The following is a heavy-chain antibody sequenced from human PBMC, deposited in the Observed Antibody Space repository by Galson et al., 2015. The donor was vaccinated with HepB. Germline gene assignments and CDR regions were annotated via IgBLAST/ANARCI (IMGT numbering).Heavy chain of an antibody. J-gene: IGHJ4*02. CDR3: ARDGYKAYYFDY. D-gene: IGHD5-24*01. CDR2: IFPIFGTA. CDR1: GGTFSSYA. Sequence: SVKVSCKASGGTFSSYAISWVRQAPGQGLEWMGGIFPIFGTANYAQKFQGRVTITADESTSTAYMELSSLRSEDTAVYYCARDGYKAYYFDYWGQGTLVTVSS. V-gene: IGHV1-69*13.